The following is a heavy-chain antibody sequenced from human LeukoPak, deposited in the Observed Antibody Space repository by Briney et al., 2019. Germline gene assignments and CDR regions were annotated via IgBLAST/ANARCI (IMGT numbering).Heavy chain of an antibody. J-gene: IGHJ3*02. CDR2: INHSGST. CDR1: GGSFSGYY. CDR3: ARGKGQDAFDI. V-gene: IGHV4-34*01. Sequence: PSETLSLTCAVYGGSFSGYYWSWIRQPPGKGLEWIGEINHSGSTNYNPSLKSRVTISVDTSKNQFSLKLSSVTAADTAVYYCARGKGQDAFDIWGQGTMVTVSS.